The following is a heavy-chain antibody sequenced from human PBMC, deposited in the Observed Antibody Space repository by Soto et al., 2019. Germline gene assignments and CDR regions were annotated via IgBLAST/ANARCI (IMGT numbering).Heavy chain of an antibody. Sequence: SETLSLTCTFAGASMSGNYWTWVRQPPGKGLEWIGNMFYSGTTNYNPSLRSRVTMSLDTSVNQFSLRLSSVTAADTAVYYCARPNMWYGKILQWGRGTLVTVSS. CDR2: MFYSGTT. V-gene: IGHV4-59*01. D-gene: IGHD2-15*01. CDR1: GASMSGNY. CDR3: ARPNMWYGKILQ. J-gene: IGHJ1*01.